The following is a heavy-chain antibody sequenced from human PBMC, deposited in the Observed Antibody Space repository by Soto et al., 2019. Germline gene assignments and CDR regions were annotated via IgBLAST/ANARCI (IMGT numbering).Heavy chain of an antibody. J-gene: IGHJ6*02. CDR3: ARDNGISSSALYYYYGMDV. V-gene: IGHV1-46*01. D-gene: IGHD6-6*01. CDR1: GYTFTSYY. Sequence: QVQLVQSGAEVKKPGASVKISCKASGYTFTSYYMHWVRQAPGQGLEWMGIINPSGGSTSYAQKFPGRVTMTRDTSTSTVYMELSSLRSADTAVYYCARDNGISSSALYYYYGMDVWGQGTTVTVSS. CDR2: INPSGGST.